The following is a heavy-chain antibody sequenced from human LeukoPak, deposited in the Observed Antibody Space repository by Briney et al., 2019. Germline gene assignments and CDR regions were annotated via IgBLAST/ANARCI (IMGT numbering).Heavy chain of an antibody. D-gene: IGHD1-1*01. CDR1: GGTFSSYA. CDR3: GSGGGQASNWNHYYYYYYMDV. Sequence: GASVKVSCKASGGTFSSYAISWVRQAPGQGLEWMGGIIPIFGTANYAQKFQGRVTITTDESTSTAYMELSSLRSEDTAVYYCGSGGGQASNWNHYYYYYYMDVWGKGTTVTVSS. V-gene: IGHV1-69*05. J-gene: IGHJ6*03. CDR2: IIPIFGTA.